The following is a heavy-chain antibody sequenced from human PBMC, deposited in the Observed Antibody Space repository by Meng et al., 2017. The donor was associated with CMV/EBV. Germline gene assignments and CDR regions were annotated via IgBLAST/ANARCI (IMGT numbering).Heavy chain of an antibody. V-gene: IGHV3-73*01. CDR3: TTPREGAFDI. CDR2: IRSKANSYAT. D-gene: IGHD5-24*01. Sequence: GSLRLSCAASGFTFSGSAMHWVRQASGKGLEWVGRIRSKANSYATAYAASVKGRFTISRDDSKNTAYLQMNSLKTEDTAVYYCTTPREGAFDIWGQGTMVTVSS. CDR1: GFTFSGSA. J-gene: IGHJ3*02.